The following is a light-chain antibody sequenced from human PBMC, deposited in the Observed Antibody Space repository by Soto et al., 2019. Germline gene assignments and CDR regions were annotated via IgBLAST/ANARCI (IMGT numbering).Light chain of an antibody. CDR2: DAS. CDR3: QQSDTLAFT. J-gene: IGKJ3*01. V-gene: IGKV1-33*01. Sequence: DIQMTQSPSSLSASVGDRVTITCQASHDISNYLNWYQQKLGKAPKLLIYDASNLEPGVPSRFSGSESGTKFILTISSLQPEDIATYYCQQSDTLAFTFARGTKVDL. CDR1: HDISNY.